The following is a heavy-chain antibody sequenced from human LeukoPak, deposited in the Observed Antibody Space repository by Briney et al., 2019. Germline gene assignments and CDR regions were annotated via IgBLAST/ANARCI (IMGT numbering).Heavy chain of an antibody. D-gene: IGHD4-23*01. CDR2: ISGSGGST. Sequence: GSLRLSCAASGFTFSSYAMSWVRQAPGKGLEWVSAISGSGGSTYYADSVKGRFTISRDNSKNTLYLQMNSLRAEDTAVYYCAKGDIDYGGNSAMWSAFDIWGQGTMVTVSS. J-gene: IGHJ3*02. CDR3: AKGDIDYGGNSAMWSAFDI. CDR1: GFTFSSYA. V-gene: IGHV3-23*01.